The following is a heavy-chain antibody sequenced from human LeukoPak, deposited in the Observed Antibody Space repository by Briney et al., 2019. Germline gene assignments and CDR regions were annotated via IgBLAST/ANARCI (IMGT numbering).Heavy chain of an antibody. CDR1: GFTFSSYW. J-gene: IGHJ4*02. D-gene: IGHD2-2*01. Sequence: GGSLRLSCAASGFTFSSYWMSWVRQAPGKGLEWVANIKQDGSEKYYVDSVKGRFTISRDNAKNSLYLQMNSLRAEDTALYYCAKDIEDLGPLGGQLPNFDYWGQGTLVTVSS. CDR2: IKQDGSEK. V-gene: IGHV3-7*03. CDR3: AKDIEDLGPLGGQLPNFDY.